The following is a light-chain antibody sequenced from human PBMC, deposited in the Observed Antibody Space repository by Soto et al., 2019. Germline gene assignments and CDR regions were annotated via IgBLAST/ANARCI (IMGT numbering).Light chain of an antibody. CDR2: SNN. V-gene: IGLV1-44*01. CDR3: AAWDDSLNGPV. J-gene: IGLJ2*01. CDR1: SSNIGSNT. Sequence: QSVLTQPPSASGTPGQRVTISCSGSSSNIGSNTVNWYQQLPGTAPKLLIYSNNQRPSGVPDRFSGSKSGTSAYLAISGLQSEDEADYYCAAWDDSLNGPVFGGGTKLTV.